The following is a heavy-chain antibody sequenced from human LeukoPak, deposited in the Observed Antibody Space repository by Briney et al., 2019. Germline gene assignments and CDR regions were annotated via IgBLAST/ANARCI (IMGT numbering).Heavy chain of an antibody. CDR3: ARALLSDSSVGLDY. D-gene: IGHD3-22*01. J-gene: IGHJ4*02. Sequence: GGSLRLSCAASGFTFSSYWMHWVRQAPGKGLVWVSRINSDGSSTTYADSVRGRFTISRDNAKNTLYLQMNSLRAEDTAVYCCARALLSDSSVGLDYWGQGTLVTVSS. CDR2: INSDGSST. CDR1: GFTFSSYW. V-gene: IGHV3-74*01.